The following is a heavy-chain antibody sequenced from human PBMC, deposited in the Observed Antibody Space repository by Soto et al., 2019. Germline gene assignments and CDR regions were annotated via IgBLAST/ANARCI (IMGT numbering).Heavy chain of an antibody. Sequence: SETLSLTCTVSGGSISSYYWSWIRQPPGKGLEWIGYIYYSGSTNYNPSLKSRVTISVDTSKNQFSLKLSSVTAADTAVYYCARGEPDTAMANFDYWGQGTLVTVSS. CDR3: ARGEPDTAMANFDY. CDR1: GGSISSYY. V-gene: IGHV4-59*01. D-gene: IGHD5-18*01. CDR2: IYYSGST. J-gene: IGHJ4*02.